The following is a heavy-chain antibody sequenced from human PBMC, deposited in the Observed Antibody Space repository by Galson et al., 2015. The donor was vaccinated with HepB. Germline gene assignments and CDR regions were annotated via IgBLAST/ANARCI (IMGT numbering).Heavy chain of an antibody. J-gene: IGHJ4*02. CDR1: GFTFSDYY. CDR2: ISSSSTYT. Sequence: LRLSCAASGFTFSDYYMSWIRQAPGKGLEWVSYISSSSTYTNYADSVKGRFTISRDNAKKSLYLQINSLRAEDTAVYYCARVADADYGDHSHFDYWGQGTLVTVSS. CDR3: ARVADADYGDHSHFDY. D-gene: IGHD4-17*01. V-gene: IGHV3-11*06.